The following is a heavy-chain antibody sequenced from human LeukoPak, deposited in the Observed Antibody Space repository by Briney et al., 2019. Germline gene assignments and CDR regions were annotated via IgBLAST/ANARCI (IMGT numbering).Heavy chain of an antibody. Sequence: PGGSLRLSCAASGFTFSSYSMNWVRQAPGKGLEWVSSISSSSSYIYYADSVKGRFTISRDNAKNSLYLQMNSLRAEDTAVYYCARVTGEGYYFYYWGQGTLVTVSS. CDR3: ARVTGEGYYFYY. J-gene: IGHJ4*02. CDR1: GFTFSSYS. D-gene: IGHD7-27*01. V-gene: IGHV3-21*01. CDR2: ISSSSSYI.